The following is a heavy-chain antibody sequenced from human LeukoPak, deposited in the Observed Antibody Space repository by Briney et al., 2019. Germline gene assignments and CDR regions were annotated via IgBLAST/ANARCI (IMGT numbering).Heavy chain of an antibody. V-gene: IGHV4-4*07. CDR3: ARVGTYGSGRNQHTTLDY. Sequence: SETLSLTCTVSGGSMSNDYWSWIRQAAGKELEWIGRIYTRGSTNYNPSLKSRVTISLDKSKKQFSLNLNSVTAADTAVYYCARVGTYGSGRNQHTTLDYWGQGTLVTVSS. J-gene: IGHJ4*02. CDR2: IYTRGST. CDR1: GGSMSNDY. D-gene: IGHD3-10*01.